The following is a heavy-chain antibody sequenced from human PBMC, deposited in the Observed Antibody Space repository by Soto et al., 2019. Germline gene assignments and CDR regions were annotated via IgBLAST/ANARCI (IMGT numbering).Heavy chain of an antibody. CDR3: ARDLGRTVTGTFDY. J-gene: IGHJ4*02. D-gene: IGHD4-17*01. Sequence: QVQLVQSGAEVKKPGASVKVSCKASGYTFTGYYMHWVRQAPGQGLEWMGWINPNSGGTNYAQKFQGWVTMTRDTSISPAYMELSRLRSDDTAVYYCARDLGRTVTGTFDYWGQGTLVTVSS. CDR1: GYTFTGYY. V-gene: IGHV1-2*04. CDR2: INPNSGGT.